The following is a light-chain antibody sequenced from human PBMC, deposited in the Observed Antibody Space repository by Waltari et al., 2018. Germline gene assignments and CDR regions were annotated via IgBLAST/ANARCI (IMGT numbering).Light chain of an antibody. CDR2: DAS. J-gene: IGKJ1*01. CDR1: QSISGW. V-gene: IGKV1-5*01. CDR3: QQYNSYSPWT. Sequence: DIQMTQSPSTLSASVGDRVTITCRARQSISGWLAWYQQKPGKAPKLLNYDASNLESGVPSRFSGSGAGTEFTLTISSLQPDDFATYYCQQYNSYSPWTFGQGTKVEVK.